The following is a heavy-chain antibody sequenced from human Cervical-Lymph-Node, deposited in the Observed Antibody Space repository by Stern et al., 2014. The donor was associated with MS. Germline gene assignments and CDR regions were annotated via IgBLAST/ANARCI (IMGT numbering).Heavy chain of an antibody. J-gene: IGHJ5*02. V-gene: IGHV4-34*01. CDR2: INHIGRT. Sequence: QVQLQQWGAGPLKPSETLSLTCAVRGGPFSGTYWSWIRQPQGKGLEWLGEINHIGRTNYNPSIKSRVTLLRDTSRNESSLRLSSVTAADTAVYYCASAGDGSSQHNWFDAWGQGALVTVSS. CDR1: GGPFSGTY. CDR3: ASAGDGSSQHNWFDA. D-gene: IGHD6-13*01.